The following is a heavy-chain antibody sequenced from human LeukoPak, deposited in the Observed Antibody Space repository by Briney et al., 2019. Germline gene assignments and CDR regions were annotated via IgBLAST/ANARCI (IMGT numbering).Heavy chain of an antibody. V-gene: IGHV1-46*01. Sequence: ASVKVYCTASGYTFTSYYMHWVRQAPGQGIDWMGIITLSGGSTSYAPQFQGRVTMTRDTSTSTVYMELSSLKSEETAGYYCARVGVRGGYFDYWGQGTLVTVSS. CDR2: ITLSGGST. CDR3: ARVGVRGGYFDY. CDR1: GYTFTSYY. J-gene: IGHJ4*02. D-gene: IGHD3-10*01.